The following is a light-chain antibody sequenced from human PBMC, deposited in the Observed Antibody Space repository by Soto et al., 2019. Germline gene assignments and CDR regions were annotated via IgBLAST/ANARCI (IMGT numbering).Light chain of an antibody. CDR1: QSVSSSY. V-gene: IGKV3D-20*02. CDR3: QQRSNWPPIT. CDR2: GAS. J-gene: IGKJ5*01. Sequence: PGERVTLSCRASQSVSSSYLTWYQQKPGQAPRLLIYGASTRATSIPARFSGSGSGTDFTLTISSLQPEDFAVYYCQQRSNWPPITFGQGTRLE.